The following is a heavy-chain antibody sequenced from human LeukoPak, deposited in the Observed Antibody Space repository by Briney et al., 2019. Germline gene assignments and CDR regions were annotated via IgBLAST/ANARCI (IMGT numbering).Heavy chain of an antibody. CDR2: IYYSGST. D-gene: IGHD6-19*01. CDR3: ARHSYSSGWHAHFDY. J-gene: IGHJ4*02. Sequence: SETLSLTCTVSGGSISSTSYYWGWIRQPPGKGLEWIGNIYYSGSTYYSPSLNSRLTMSVDTSRNHFSLKLSSVTAADTAVYYCARHSYSSGWHAHFDYWGQGTVVAVSS. CDR1: GGSISSTSYY. V-gene: IGHV4-39*01.